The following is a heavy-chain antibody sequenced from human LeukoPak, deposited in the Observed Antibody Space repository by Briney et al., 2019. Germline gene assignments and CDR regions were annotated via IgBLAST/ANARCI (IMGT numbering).Heavy chain of an antibody. CDR1: GFTFSSYA. J-gene: IGHJ4*02. Sequence: GGSLRLSCAASGFTFSSYAMSWVRQAPGKGLEWVSAISGSGGSTYYADSVEGRFTISRDNSKNTLYLQMNSLRAEDTAVYYCAKVDKQWLISYWGQGTLVTVSS. V-gene: IGHV3-23*01. CDR2: ISGSGGST. CDR3: AKVDKQWLISY. D-gene: IGHD6-19*01.